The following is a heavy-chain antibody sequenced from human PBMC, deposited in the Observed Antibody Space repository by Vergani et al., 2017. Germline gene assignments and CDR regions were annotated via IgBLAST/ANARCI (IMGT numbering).Heavy chain of an antibody. J-gene: IGHJ6*03. D-gene: IGHD3-3*01. V-gene: IGHV5-51*01. CDR2: IYPGDSDT. CDR3: ARQQERDCWSGYPSYYYYMDV. Sequence: EVQLVQSGAEVKKPGESLKISCKGSGYSFTSYWIGWVRQMHGKGLEWMGIIYPGDSDTRYSPAFQGQVTISADKSISTAYLQWSSLKASDTAMYYCARQQERDCWSGYPSYYYYMDVWGKGTTVTVSS. CDR1: GYSFTSYW.